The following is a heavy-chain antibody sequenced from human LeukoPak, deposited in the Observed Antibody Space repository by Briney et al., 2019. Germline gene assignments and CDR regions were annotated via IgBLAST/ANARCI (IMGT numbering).Heavy chain of an antibody. Sequence: PGRSLRLSCAAFGIAFDKNAMSWVRQAPGKGLEWVSTISHSGGATHYADSVKGRFTISRDNSKNTVSLQMSSLRVEDTAVYYCANFKGKDGIKDHFDYWGQGTLVTVSS. V-gene: IGHV3-23*01. D-gene: IGHD5-24*01. CDR1: GIAFDKNA. J-gene: IGHJ4*02. CDR2: ISHSGGAT. CDR3: ANFKGKDGIKDHFDY.